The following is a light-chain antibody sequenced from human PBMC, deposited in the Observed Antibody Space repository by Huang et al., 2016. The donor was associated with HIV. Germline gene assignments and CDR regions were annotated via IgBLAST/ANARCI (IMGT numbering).Light chain of an antibody. J-gene: IGKJ4*01. CDR1: QSIGTY. CDR3: QQRRSWPLS. Sequence: EVVLTQSPPTLSLFPGETATLSCRARQSIGTYMAWYQQRPGQGPRLLIYYGSNGAAGVPERISGAGSGTTFPVTISCLESEDFGIYYCQQRRSWPLSFGGGTKVEV. CDR2: YGS. V-gene: IGKV3-11*01.